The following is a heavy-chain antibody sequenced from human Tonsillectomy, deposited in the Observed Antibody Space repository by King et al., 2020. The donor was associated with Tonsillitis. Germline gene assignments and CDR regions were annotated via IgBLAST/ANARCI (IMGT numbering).Heavy chain of an antibody. V-gene: IGHV3-21*01. CDR3: ARERGGYCSGGSCYFARVPFDY. CDR1: GFTFSSYS. J-gene: IGHJ4*02. Sequence: VQLVESGGGLVKPGGSLRLSCAASGFTFSSYSMNWVRQAPGKGLEWVSSISSSSSYIYYADSVKGRFTISRDNAKNSLYLQMNSLRAEDTAVYYCARERGGYCSGGSCYFARVPFDYWGQGTLVTVSS. CDR2: ISSSSSYI. D-gene: IGHD2-15*01.